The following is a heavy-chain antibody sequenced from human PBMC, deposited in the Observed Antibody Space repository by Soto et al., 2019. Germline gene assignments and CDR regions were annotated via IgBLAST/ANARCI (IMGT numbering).Heavy chain of an antibody. J-gene: IGHJ4*02. D-gene: IGHD6-13*01. CDR1: GFTFSSNA. Sequence: GGSLRLSCAASGFTFSSNAMHWVRQAPGKGLEWVSYISSSTSHTNYADSVKGRFTISRDNAKNSLFLQMNSLRAEDTAVYYCARGRGAAADYFDFWGQGTLVTVSS. V-gene: IGHV3-21*05. CDR3: ARGRGAAADYFDF. CDR2: ISSSTSHT.